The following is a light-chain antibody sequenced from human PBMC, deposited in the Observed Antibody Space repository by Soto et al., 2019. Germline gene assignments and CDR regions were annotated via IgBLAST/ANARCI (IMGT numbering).Light chain of an antibody. V-gene: IGLV6-57*04. CDR2: DNG. Sequence: NFMLTQPHSVSESPGKTVTISCTRTSGSIITNTVHWYQQRPGSAPTTVIFDNGQRPSGVPDRFSGSIDSSSNSASLTISGLRTEDEADYYCQSFTTGQKWVFGGGTKLTVL. CDR3: QSFTTGQKWV. CDR1: SGSIITNT. J-gene: IGLJ3*02.